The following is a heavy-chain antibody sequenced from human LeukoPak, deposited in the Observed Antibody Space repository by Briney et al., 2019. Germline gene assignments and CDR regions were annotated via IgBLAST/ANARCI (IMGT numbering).Heavy chain of an antibody. D-gene: IGHD6-13*01. J-gene: IGHJ4*02. CDR2: ISSSSSYI. V-gene: IGHV3-21*04. Sequence: GGSLRLSCAASGCTFSSYSMNWVRQAPGKGLEWVSSISSSSSYIYYADSVKGRFTISRDNAKNSLYLQMNSLRAEDTALYYCARDTGIAAAGTVYWGQGTLVTVSS. CDR1: GCTFSSYS. CDR3: ARDTGIAAAGTVY.